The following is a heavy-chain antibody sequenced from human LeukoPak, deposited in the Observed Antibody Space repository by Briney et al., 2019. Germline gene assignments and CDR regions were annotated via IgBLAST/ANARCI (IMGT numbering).Heavy chain of an antibody. J-gene: IGHJ4*02. CDR1: GGSFSGYY. CDR2: INHSGST. CDR3: ARTGVTGGYGY. D-gene: IGHD4-23*01. V-gene: IGHV4-34*01. Sequence: SETLSLTCAVYGGSFSGYYWSWIRQPPGKGLEWIGEINHSGSTNYNPSLKSRVTISVDTSKNQFSLKLSSVTAADTAVYCCARTGVTGGYGYWGQGTLVTVSS.